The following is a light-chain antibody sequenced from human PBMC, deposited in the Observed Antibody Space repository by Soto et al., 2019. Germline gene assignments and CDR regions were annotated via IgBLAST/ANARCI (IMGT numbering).Light chain of an antibody. CDR3: QQYGSSPGT. CDR2: GAS. J-gene: IGKJ1*01. V-gene: IGKV3-20*01. Sequence: EIVFTQSPGTLSLSPGERGTLSCRASQSISSNYLAWYQQKNGQAPRVIIYGASTRATGIPDRFTGSGYGTDFDLTISRVETQDIAVYFCQQYGSSPGTFGQGTKVDIK. CDR1: QSISSNY.